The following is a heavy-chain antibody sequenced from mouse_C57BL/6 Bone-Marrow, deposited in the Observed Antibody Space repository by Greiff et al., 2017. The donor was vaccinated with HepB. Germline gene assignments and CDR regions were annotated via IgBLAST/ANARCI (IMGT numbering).Heavy chain of an antibody. CDR2: INPYNGGT. CDR3: ARSPYYGSSYGY. J-gene: IGHJ2*01. V-gene: IGHV1-19*01. D-gene: IGHD1-1*01. Sequence: EVQLQQSGPVLVKPGASVKMSCKASGYTFTDYYMNWVKQSHGKSLEWIGVINPYNGGTSYNQKLKGKATLTVDKSSSTAYMELNSLTSEDSAVYYCARSPYYGSSYGYWGQGTTLTVSS. CDR1: GYTFTDYY.